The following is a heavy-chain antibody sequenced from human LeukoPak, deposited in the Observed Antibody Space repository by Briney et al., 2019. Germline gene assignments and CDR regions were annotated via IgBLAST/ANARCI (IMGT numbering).Heavy chain of an antibody. Sequence: GGSLRLSCAASGFTFINYGMHWVPQAPGKGLEWVAVISNDGTNKYYEDSVKGRFTISRDDSKNMLYLQMSSLTVEDTAVFYCARDKSGYGMDVWGQGTTVTVSS. J-gene: IGHJ6*02. CDR3: ARDKSGYGMDV. D-gene: IGHD1-26*01. V-gene: IGHV3-30*03. CDR2: ISNDGTNK. CDR1: GFTFINYG.